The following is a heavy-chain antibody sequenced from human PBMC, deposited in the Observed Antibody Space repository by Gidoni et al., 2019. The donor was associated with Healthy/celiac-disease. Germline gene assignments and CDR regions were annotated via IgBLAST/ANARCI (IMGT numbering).Heavy chain of an antibody. J-gene: IGHJ4*02. V-gene: IGHV3-48*03. CDR1: GFTFSSYE. Sequence: EVQLVESGGGLVQPGGSLRLSCAASGFTFSSYEMNWVRQAPGKGLEWVSYSSSSGSTIYYADSVKGRFTISRDNAKNSLYLQMNSLRAEDTAVYYCARDLGVDYGDPFDYWGQGTLVTVSS. CDR3: ARDLGVDYGDPFDY. CDR2: SSSSGSTI. D-gene: IGHD4-17*01.